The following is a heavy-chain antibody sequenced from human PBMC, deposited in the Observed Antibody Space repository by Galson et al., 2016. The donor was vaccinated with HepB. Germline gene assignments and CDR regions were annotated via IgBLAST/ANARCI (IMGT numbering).Heavy chain of an antibody. CDR3: ARGGGAAAAA. CDR2: MNPNSANA. V-gene: IGHV1-8*01. J-gene: IGHJ5*02. D-gene: IGHD6-13*01. Sequence: SVKVSCKASGYSFTSYDINWVRQATGQGLEGMGWMNPNSANAGYAQKFQGRFTISRDSSKNTVYLQMNSLRVDDTAVYYCARGGGAAAAAWGQGTLVTVSS. CDR1: GYSFTSYD.